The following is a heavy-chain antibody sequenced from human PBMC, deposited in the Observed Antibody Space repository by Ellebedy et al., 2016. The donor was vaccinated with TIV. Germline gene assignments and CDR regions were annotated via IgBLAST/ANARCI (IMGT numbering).Heavy chain of an antibody. CDR2: IYDTGVT. D-gene: IGHD3-16*01. CDR3: VRGTGDNMIGLKGWFDP. V-gene: IGHV4-59*11. J-gene: IGHJ5*02. CDR1: GGSLSSHF. Sequence: MPSETLSLTCTASGGSLSSHFWSWIRQPPRKGLEWIGRIYDTGVTNYSPSLKSRVTMSLDTSKNQFSLQLSSVTAADTAVYYCVRGTGDNMIGLKGWFDPWGQGTLVTVSS.